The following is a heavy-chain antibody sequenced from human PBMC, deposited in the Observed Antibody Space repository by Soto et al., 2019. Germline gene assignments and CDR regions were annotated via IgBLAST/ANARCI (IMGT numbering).Heavy chain of an antibody. D-gene: IGHD3-10*01. Sequence: GASVKVSCKVSGYTLTELSMHWVRQAPGKGLEWMGGFDPEDGETIYAQKFQGRVTMAEDTSTDTAYMELSSLRSEDTAVYYCATGLGSGSYFAPYGMDVWGQATTVTVSS. CDR3: ATGLGSGSYFAPYGMDV. CDR1: GYTLTELS. V-gene: IGHV1-24*01. J-gene: IGHJ6*02. CDR2: FDPEDGET.